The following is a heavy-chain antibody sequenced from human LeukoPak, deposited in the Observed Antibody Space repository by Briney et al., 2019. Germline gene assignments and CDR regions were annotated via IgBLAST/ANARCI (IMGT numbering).Heavy chain of an antibody. CDR3: ARDTGTTIDY. CDR1: GYTFTGYY. CDR2: INPNSGGT. D-gene: IGHD1-1*01. Sequence: ASVKVSCKASGYTFTGYYMHRVRQAPGQGLEWMGWINPNSGGTNYAQKFQGRVTMTRDTSISTAYMELSRLRPDDTAVYYCARDTGTTIDYWGQGTLVTVSS. J-gene: IGHJ4*02. V-gene: IGHV1-2*02.